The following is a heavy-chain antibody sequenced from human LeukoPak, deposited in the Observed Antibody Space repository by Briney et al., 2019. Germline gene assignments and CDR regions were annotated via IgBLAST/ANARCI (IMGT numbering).Heavy chain of an antibody. CDR3: AREYSSGWSRGFDY. CDR1: GGSISSYY. V-gene: IGHV4-4*07. D-gene: IGHD6-19*01. Sequence: SETLSLTCTVSGGSISSYYWSWIRQPAGKGLEWIGRIYTSGSTNYNPPLMSRVTMSVDTSKNQFSLKLSSVTAADTAVYYCAREYSSGWSRGFDYWGQGTLVTVSS. J-gene: IGHJ4*02. CDR2: IYTSGST.